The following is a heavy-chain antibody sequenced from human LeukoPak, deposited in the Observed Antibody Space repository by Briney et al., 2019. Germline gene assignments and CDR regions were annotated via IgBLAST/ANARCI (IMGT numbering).Heavy chain of an antibody. V-gene: IGHV4-31*03. CDR1: GDSISSGGYY. D-gene: IGHD3-22*01. J-gene: IGHJ4*02. CDR2: ISYTGHT. CDR3: ARVLLYYDSRGGFDY. Sequence: KPSETLSLTCTVSGDSISSGGYYWSWIHQHPGKRLEWIGCISYTGHTYYNPSLRSRLTISVDTSKNQFSLKLSSVTAADTAVYYCARVLLYYDSRGGFDYWGQGTLVTVSS.